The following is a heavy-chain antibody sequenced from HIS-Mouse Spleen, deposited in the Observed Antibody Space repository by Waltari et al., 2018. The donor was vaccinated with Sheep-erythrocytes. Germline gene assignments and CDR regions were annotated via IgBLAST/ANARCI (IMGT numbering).Heavy chain of an antibody. Sequence: QVQLQESGPGLVKPSETLSLTCTVSGGSISSYYWSWIRQPPGKGLEWIGYIYYSGSTNYNPSLKSRVPISVDTSKNQFSLKLSSVTAADTAVYYCARLELGQFDYWGQGTLVTVSS. V-gene: IGHV4-59*08. CDR1: GGSISSYY. CDR3: ARLELGQFDY. J-gene: IGHJ4*02. CDR2: IYYSGST. D-gene: IGHD1-26*01.